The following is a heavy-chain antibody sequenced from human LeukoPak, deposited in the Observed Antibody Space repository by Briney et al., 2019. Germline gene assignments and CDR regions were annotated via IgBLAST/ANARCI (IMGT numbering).Heavy chain of an antibody. D-gene: IGHD3-10*01. CDR3: ARATWFEEFLFDY. V-gene: IGHV3-66*01. CDR1: GVTVSSNY. J-gene: IGHJ4*02. CDR2: IYSGGST. Sequence: GGSLRLSCAASGVTVSSNYMSWVRQAPGKGLEWVSVIYSGGSTYYADSVKGRFTISRDNSKNTLYLQMNSLRAEDTAVYYCARATWFEEFLFDYWGQGTLVTVSS.